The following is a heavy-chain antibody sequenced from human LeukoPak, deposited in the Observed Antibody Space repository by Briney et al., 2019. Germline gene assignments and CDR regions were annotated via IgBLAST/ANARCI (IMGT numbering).Heavy chain of an antibody. CDR1: GFTFNSYG. D-gene: IGHD2-21*02. V-gene: IGHV3-33*01. CDR2: IWYDGSKK. CDR3: ARERGEVTGGIFDY. Sequence: PGRSLRLSCAASGFTFNSYGMHWVRQAPGKGLEWVAVIWYDGSKKYYADSVKGRLTISRDNSKNTLYLQMDSLRAEDTAVYYCARERGEVTGGIFDYWGQGALVTASS. J-gene: IGHJ4*02.